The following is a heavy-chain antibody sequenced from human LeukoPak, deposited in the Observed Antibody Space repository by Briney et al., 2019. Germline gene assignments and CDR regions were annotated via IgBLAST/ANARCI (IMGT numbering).Heavy chain of an antibody. CDR2: ISGSGGST. D-gene: IGHD2-2*01. CDR3: AKVAGRGYCSSTSCSSRWFDP. CDR1: GFTFSSYA. Sequence: GGSLRLSCAASGFTFSSYAMSWVRQAPGKGLEWVSAISGSGGSTYYADSVKGRFTISRDNSKSTLYLQMNSLRAEDTAVYYCAKVAGRGYCSSTSCSSRWFDPWGQGTLVTVSS. J-gene: IGHJ5*02. V-gene: IGHV3-23*01.